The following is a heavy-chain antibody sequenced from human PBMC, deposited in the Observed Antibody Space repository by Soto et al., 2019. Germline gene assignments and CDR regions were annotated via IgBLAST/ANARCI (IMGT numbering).Heavy chain of an antibody. CDR2: IYHSGST. CDR1: GGSISSSNW. CDR3: ANTYYDILTGYHDAFDI. Sequence: SETLSLTCAVSGGSISSSNWWSWVRQPPGKGLEWIGEIYHSGSTNYNPSLKSRVTISVDKSKNQFSLKLSSVTAADTAVYYCANTYYDILTGYHDAFDIWGQGTMVTVSS. D-gene: IGHD3-9*01. J-gene: IGHJ3*02. V-gene: IGHV4-4*02.